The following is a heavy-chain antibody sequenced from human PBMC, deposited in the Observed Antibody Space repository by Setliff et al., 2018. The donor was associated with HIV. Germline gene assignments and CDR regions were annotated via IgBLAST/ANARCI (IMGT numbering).Heavy chain of an antibody. J-gene: IGHJ4*02. CDR3: ARGGGFWSGQLDY. D-gene: IGHD3-3*01. V-gene: IGHV4-34*01. CDR1: GGSFSDHY. Sequence: SETLSLTCAVYGGSFSDHYWTWIRQPPGKGLEWIGEINQSGISSFNPSLKSRVTMPIDTPKNQFSLKLSSVTAADTAVYFCARGGGFWSGQLDYWGQGTLVTVSS. CDR2: INQSGIS.